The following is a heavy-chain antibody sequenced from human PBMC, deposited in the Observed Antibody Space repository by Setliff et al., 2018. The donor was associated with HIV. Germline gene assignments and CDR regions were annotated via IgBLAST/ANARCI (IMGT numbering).Heavy chain of an antibody. Sequence: SETLSLTCTVSGVSITSNSYYWGWIRQPPGKGLEWIGSLYNNGVTYYNPSLRSRVTISVDMSKNQFSLKLTSVTAADTAMYYCANAPYPRGAFDVWGKGTVVTVSS. D-gene: IGHD3-10*01. CDR3: ANAPYPRGAFDV. CDR1: GVSITSNSYY. J-gene: IGHJ3*01. CDR2: LYNNGVT. V-gene: IGHV4-39*01.